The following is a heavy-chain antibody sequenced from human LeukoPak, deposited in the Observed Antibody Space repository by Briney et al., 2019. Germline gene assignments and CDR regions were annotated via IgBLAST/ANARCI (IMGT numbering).Heavy chain of an antibody. Sequence: TGRSLRLSCAASGFTVSTNYMSWVRQAPGKGLEWVSVIYSGGSTYYADSVKGRFTISRDNSKNTLYLQMNSLRAEDTAVYYCARGSGGSYYMNYWGQGTLVTVSS. CDR2: IYSGGST. V-gene: IGHV3-53*01. CDR1: GFTVSTNY. D-gene: IGHD1-26*01. CDR3: ARGSGGSYYMNY. J-gene: IGHJ4*02.